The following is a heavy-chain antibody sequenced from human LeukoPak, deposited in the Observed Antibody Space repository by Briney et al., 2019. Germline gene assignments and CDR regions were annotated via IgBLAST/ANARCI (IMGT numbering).Heavy chain of an antibody. CDR2: ISSGSSTI. CDR1: GFTFSSYS. J-gene: IGHJ3*02. V-gene: IGHV3-48*02. Sequence: GGSLRLSCAASGFTFSSYSVIWARQAPGKGLEWVSYISSGSSTIYYADSVKGRFTISRDNAKNSLCLQMNSLRDEDTAVYYCARENIVVVTAIRDAFDIWGQGTMVTVSS. CDR3: ARENIVVVTAIRDAFDI. D-gene: IGHD2-21*02.